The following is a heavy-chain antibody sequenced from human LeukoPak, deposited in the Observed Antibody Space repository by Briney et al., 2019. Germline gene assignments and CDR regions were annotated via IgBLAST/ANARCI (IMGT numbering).Heavy chain of an antibody. J-gene: IGHJ4*02. CDR3: ARVRGYCSSTICYRYYFDY. CDR1: GYSISNGYY. V-gene: IGHV4-38-2*02. D-gene: IGHD2-2*01. Sequence: SETLSLTCTVSGYSISNGYYWGWIRQPPGKGLERIGTIYHSGSTYYNPSLKSRVTMSVDTSKNQFSLKLTSVTAADTAVYYCARVRGYCSSTICYRYYFDYWGQGTLVTVSS. CDR2: IYHSGST.